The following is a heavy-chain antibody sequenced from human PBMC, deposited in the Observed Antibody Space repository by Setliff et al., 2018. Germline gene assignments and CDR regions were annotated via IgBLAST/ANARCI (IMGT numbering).Heavy chain of an antibody. D-gene: IGHD3-22*01. V-gene: IGHV4-59*02. CDR1: GGSVKSHY. J-gene: IGHJ5*02. Sequence: SETLSLTCTVSGGSVKSHYWSWIRQTPEKGLEWIGFVFYSGGTNYNPSLKSRVTMSVDTSKNQFSLKLTSVTAADTAIYYCARDTSSDWAAWFDPWSQGILVTVSS. CDR2: VFYSGGT. CDR3: ARDTSSDWAAWFDP.